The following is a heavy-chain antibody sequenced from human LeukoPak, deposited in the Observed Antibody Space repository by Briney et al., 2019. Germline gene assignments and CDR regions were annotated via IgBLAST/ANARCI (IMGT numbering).Heavy chain of an antibody. Sequence: ASVKVSCKASGYTFTGYYLHWVRQAPGQGLEWMGWIHPNSGDTNYAQRFQGRVSLTRDTSISTAYMELSSLRSDDTAVYYCARDHNWGPDYWGQGTLVSVSP. CDR2: IHPNSGDT. CDR3: ARDHNWGPDY. V-gene: IGHV1-2*02. D-gene: IGHD7-27*01. J-gene: IGHJ4*02. CDR1: GYTFTGYY.